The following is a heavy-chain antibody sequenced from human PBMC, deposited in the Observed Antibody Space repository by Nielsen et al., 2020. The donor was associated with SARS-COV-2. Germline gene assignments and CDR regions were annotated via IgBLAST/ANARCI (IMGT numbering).Heavy chain of an antibody. D-gene: IGHD4-11*01. CDR1: GYSFTGYH. J-gene: IGHJ4*02. CDR3: ARGDYSNPNY. Sequence: ASVKVSCKASGYSFTGYHVHWVRQAPGHGLEWMGRINPYNGDTKYAQKFQGRVTMTRDTSINTAYMELTRLRSDDTAVYYCARGDYSNPNYWGQGSLVTVSS. V-gene: IGHV1-2*06. CDR2: INPYNGDT.